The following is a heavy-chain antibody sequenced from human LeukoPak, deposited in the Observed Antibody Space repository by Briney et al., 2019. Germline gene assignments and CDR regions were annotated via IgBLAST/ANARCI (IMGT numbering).Heavy chain of an antibody. V-gene: IGHV4-39*01. J-gene: IGHJ4*02. Sequence: PSETLSLTCIVSGGSISSTNYYWGWIRQPPGKGLEWIGTVYYSGSTYYNPSLESRVSISADTSKNQFSLSLSSVTAADTAVYNCARRGRWSSGAYWGQGALVTVSS. CDR2: VYYSGST. D-gene: IGHD5-24*01. CDR3: ARRGRWSSGAY. CDR1: GGSISSTNYY.